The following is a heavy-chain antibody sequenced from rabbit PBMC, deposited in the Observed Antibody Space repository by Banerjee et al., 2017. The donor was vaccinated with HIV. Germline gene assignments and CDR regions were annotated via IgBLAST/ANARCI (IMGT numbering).Heavy chain of an antibody. CDR1: GFSFSSSYY. V-gene: IGHV1S45*01. Sequence: QEQLEESGGDLVKPGASLTLTCTASGFSFSSSYYMCWVRQAPGKGLEWIACIDAGSGGNTYYASWAKGRFTTSKTSSTTVTLQMTSLTAADTATYFCAREECSGDDYGDYDLWGQGTLVTVS. CDR2: IDAGSGGNT. CDR3: AREECSGDDYGDYDL. D-gene: IGHD2-1*01. J-gene: IGHJ4*01.